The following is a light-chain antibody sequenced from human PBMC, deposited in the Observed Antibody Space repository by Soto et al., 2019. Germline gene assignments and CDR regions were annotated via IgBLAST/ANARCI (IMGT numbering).Light chain of an antibody. CDR1: QSVRKS. Sequence: EIVLTQSPATLSLSPGEKATLSCRASQSVRKSIAWYQQKHGQAPRLLIYDASNRATGIPARFSGTGSETDFTLTISSLEPEDFAIYYCQQRSKMPLTFGHGTKVDLK. V-gene: IGKV3-11*01. J-gene: IGKJ1*01. CDR3: QQRSKMPLT. CDR2: DAS.